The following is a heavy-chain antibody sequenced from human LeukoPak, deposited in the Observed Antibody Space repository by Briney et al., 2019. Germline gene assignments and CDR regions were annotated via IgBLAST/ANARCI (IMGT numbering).Heavy chain of an antibody. Sequence: VQPGGSLRHSFAASGFTLSSYGMQLVRQAPGKGLEWVAFIRYDGSNKYYADSVKGRFTISRDNSKNTLYLQMNSLRAEDTAVYYCAKFYGVPIVLWGQGTLVTVSS. CDR3: AKFYGVPIVL. D-gene: IGHD1-26*01. J-gene: IGHJ4*02. CDR2: IRYDGSNK. V-gene: IGHV3-30*02. CDR1: GFTLSSYG.